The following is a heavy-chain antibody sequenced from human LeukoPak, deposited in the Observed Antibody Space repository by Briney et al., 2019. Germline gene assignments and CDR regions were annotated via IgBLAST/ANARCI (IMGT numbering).Heavy chain of an antibody. V-gene: IGHV1-46*01. CDR1: GYTFTSYY. J-gene: IGHJ4*02. D-gene: IGHD3-22*01. CDR3: ARDEGGSGYYSRLEY. Sequence: ASVKVSCKASGYTFTSYYMHWVRQAPGQGLGWMGIINPSGGSTSYAQKFQGRVTMTTDTSTSTVYMDLSRLRSEDTRVYSFARDEGGSGYYSRLEYWGQGALVTV. CDR2: INPSGGST.